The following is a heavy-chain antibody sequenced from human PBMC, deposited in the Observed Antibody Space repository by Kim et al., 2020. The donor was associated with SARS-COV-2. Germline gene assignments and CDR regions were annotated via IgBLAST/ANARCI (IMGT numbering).Heavy chain of an antibody. Sequence: GGSLRLSCAASGFTFSDYYMSWIRQAPGKGLEWVSYISSSSSYTNYADSVKGRFTISRDNAKNSLYLQMNSLRAEDTAVYYCARGGYDYVWGSYRYYYYYSGMDVWGQGTTVTVSS. CDR1: GFTFSDYY. CDR3: ARGGYDYVWGSYRYYYYYSGMDV. V-gene: IGHV3-11*05. D-gene: IGHD3-16*02. J-gene: IGHJ6*02. CDR2: ISSSSSYT.